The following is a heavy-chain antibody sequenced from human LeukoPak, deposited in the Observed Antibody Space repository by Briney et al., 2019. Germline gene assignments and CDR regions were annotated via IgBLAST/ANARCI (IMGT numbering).Heavy chain of an antibody. CDR1: GFTFSTYG. V-gene: IGHV3-30*03. J-gene: IGHJ3*02. CDR3: ATNTYADYVSFDI. Sequence: GGSLRLSCAASGFTFSTYGIHWVRQAPGKGLEWVAVVSYDGSNKYYADTVKGRFTISRDNSKNTLYLQMNSLRAEDTAVYYCATNTYADYVSFDIWGQGTMVTVSS. D-gene: IGHD2-2*01. CDR2: VSYDGSNK.